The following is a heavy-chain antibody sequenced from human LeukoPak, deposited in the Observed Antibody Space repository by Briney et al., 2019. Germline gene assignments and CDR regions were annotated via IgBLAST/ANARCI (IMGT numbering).Heavy chain of an antibody. V-gene: IGHV5-51*01. CDR3: ARCRGYSYGCPSFDY. CDR2: IFPGDSDT. Sequence: GESLKISCKGSGYSFTTYWIGWVRQMPGKGLEWMGIIFPGDSDTIYSPSFQGQVTISADKSINTAYLQWSSLKASDTAMYYCARCRGYSYGCPSFDYWGQGTLVTVSS. CDR1: GYSFTTYW. D-gene: IGHD5-18*01. J-gene: IGHJ4*02.